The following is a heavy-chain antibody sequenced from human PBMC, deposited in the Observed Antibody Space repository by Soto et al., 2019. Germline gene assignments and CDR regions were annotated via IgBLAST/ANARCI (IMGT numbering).Heavy chain of an antibody. Sequence: EVQLVESGGGLVKPGGSLRLSCEASGLTLTTYTMNWVRQASGKGLEWVSSITSSSGHIYYADSVKGRFTISRDNARNSLYLQMNSLRAEDTAVYYCVRERGLSSFYGMDVWGKGTTVTFSS. D-gene: IGHD3-10*01. V-gene: IGHV3-21*02. CDR1: GLTLTTYT. CDR3: VRERGLSSFYGMDV. CDR2: ITSSSGHI. J-gene: IGHJ6*04.